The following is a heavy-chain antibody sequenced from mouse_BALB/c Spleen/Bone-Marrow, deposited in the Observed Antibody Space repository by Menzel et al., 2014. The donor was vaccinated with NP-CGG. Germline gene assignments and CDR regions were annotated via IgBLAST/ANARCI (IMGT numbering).Heavy chain of an antibody. V-gene: IGHV1-7*01. D-gene: IGHD2-3*01. Sequence: QVQLKESGAELANPGASVKMSCKASGYTFTDYWMHWVKQRPGQGLEWLGYMNPSTGYTEYNQKFKDKATLTADKSSSTAYMQLNSLTSEDSAVYYCARVYDGYYLPLDYWGQGTTLTVSS. CDR3: ARVYDGYYLPLDY. CDR1: GYTFTDYW. J-gene: IGHJ2*01. CDR2: MNPSTGYT.